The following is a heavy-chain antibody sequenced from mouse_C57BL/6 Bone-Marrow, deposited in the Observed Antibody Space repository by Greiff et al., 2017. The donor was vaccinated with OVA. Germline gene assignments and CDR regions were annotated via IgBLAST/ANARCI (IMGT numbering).Heavy chain of an antibody. CDR3: VGGLEGFAY. D-gene: IGHD2-4*01. CDR2: IRSKSNNYAT. J-gene: IGHJ3*01. Sequence: DAGGGLVQPKGSLKLSCAASGFSFNTYAMNWVRQAPGKGLEWVARIRSKSNNYATYYADSVKDRFTISRDDSESMLYLQMNNVKTEDTAMYYCVGGLEGFAYWGQGTLVTVSA. V-gene: IGHV10-1*01. CDR1: GFSFNTYA.